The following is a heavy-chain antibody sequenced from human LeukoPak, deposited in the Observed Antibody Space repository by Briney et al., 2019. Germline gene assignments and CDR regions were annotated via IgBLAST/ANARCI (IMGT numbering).Heavy chain of an antibody. CDR3: AKYSSSWSSYYYYGMDV. V-gene: IGHV3-23*01. Sequence: GGSLRLSCAASGFTFSSYAISWVRQAPGKGLEWVSAISGSGGSTYYADSVKGRFTISRDNSKNTLYLQMNSLRAEDTAVYYCAKYSSSWSSYYYYGMDVWGQGTTVTVSS. CDR2: ISGSGGST. J-gene: IGHJ6*02. D-gene: IGHD6-13*01. CDR1: GFTFSSYA.